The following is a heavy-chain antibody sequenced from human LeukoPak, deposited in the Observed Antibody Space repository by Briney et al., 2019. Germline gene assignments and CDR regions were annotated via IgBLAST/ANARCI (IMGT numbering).Heavy chain of an antibody. CDR2: IYPGDSDT. D-gene: IGHD2-15*01. CDR3: ARQQVAYYYYYGMDV. V-gene: IGHV5-51*01. CDR1: GYSFTTYW. Sequence: ESLKISCKGSGYSFTTYWIAWVRQMPGKGLEWMGIIYPGDSDTRYSPSFQGQVTISADKSISTAFLQWSSLKASDTAMYYCARQQVAYYYYYGMDVWGKGTTVTVSS. J-gene: IGHJ6*04.